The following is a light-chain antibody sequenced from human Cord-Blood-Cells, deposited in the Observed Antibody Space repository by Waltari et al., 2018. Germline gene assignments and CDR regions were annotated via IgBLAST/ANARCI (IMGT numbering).Light chain of an antibody. V-gene: IGLV2-14*01. CDR1: SSDVGGYNY. Sequence: ALTQPASVSGSPGQSITIPCTGTSSDVGGYNYVSCYQQHPGKAPKLMIYDVSNRPSGVSNRFSGSKSGNTASLTISGLQAEDEADYYCSSYTSSSTLPVFGGGTKLTVL. J-gene: IGLJ2*01. CDR2: DVS. CDR3: SSYTSSSTLPV.